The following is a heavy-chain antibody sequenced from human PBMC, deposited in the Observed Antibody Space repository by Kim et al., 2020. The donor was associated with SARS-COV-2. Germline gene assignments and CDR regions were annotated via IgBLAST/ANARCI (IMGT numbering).Heavy chain of an antibody. J-gene: IGHJ3*02. D-gene: IGHD5-12*01. CDR2: INHSGST. CDR3: ARDGSGYDYGAFDI. Sequence: SETLSLTCAVYGGSFSGYYWSWIRQPPGKGLEWIGEINHSGSTNYNPSLKSRVTISVDTSKSHFSLKLSSVTAADTAVYYCARDGSGYDYGAFDIWGQGTMVTVSS. V-gene: IGHV4-34*01. CDR1: GGSFSGYY.